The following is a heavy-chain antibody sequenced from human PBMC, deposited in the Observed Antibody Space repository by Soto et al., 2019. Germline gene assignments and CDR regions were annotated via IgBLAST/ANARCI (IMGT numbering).Heavy chain of an antibody. V-gene: IGHV3-30*18. CDR1: GFTFSSYG. D-gene: IGHD3-22*01. Sequence: HPGGSLRLSCAASGFTFSSYGMHWVRQAPGKGLEWVAVISYDGSNKYYADSVKGRFTISRDNSKNTLYLQMNSLRAEDTAVYYCAKNDYYDSSGYFLNHIAPQPYSFDYWGPGTLVTLSS. CDR2: ISYDGSNK. CDR3: AKNDYYDSSGYFLNHIAPQPYSFDY. J-gene: IGHJ4*02.